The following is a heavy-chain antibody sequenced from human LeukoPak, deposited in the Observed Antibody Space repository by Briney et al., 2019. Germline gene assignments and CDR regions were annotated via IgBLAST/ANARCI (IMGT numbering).Heavy chain of an antibody. V-gene: IGHV1-46*01. J-gene: IGHJ5*02. Sequence: ASVKVSPTASVYAFSIYNPYWGRQAPGQGLEWMGIINPSGGSTSYAQKFQGRVTMTRDTSTSTVYMELSSLRSEATAVYYSATTLTLPNWSDPWGQGTLVTVSS. CDR2: INPSGGST. CDR1: VYAFSIYN. CDR3: ATTLTLPNWSDP. D-gene: IGHD2-21*02.